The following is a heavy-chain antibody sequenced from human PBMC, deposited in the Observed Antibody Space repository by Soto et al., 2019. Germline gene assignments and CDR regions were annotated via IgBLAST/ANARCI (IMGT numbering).Heavy chain of an antibody. CDR1: GGSISSGGYY. J-gene: IGHJ4*02. D-gene: IGHD3-9*01. V-gene: IGHV4-31*03. CDR3: ARVGTNYDILTGYRYYFGY. CDR2: ISYSGST. Sequence: SETLTLTCTVSGGSISSGGYYWSWIRQHPGKGLEWIGYISYSGSTYYNPSLESRVTISIDTSKNQFSLNLSSVTAADTAVYYCARVGTNYDILTGYRYYFGYWGQGTLVTVSS.